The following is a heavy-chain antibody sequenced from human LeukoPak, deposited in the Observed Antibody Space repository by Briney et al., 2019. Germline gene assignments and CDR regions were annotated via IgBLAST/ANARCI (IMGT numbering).Heavy chain of an antibody. D-gene: IGHD1-26*01. V-gene: IGHV4-38-2*02. CDR3: ARDSISPGRNRFDP. CDR2: IYHSGST. J-gene: IGHJ5*02. Sequence: SETLSLTCAVSGYSINSGHYWGWIRQPPGKRLEWIGSIYHSGSTFYNPSLKSRVAISLDTSKNQFSLELSSVTAADTAVYYCARDSISPGRNRFDPWGQGTLVSVSS. CDR1: GYSINSGHY.